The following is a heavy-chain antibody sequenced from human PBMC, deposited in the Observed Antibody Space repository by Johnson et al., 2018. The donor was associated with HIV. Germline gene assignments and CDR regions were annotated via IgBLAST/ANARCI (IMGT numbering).Heavy chain of an antibody. CDR2: INWNGGST. CDR1: GFTFSSYA. CDR3: ARDPARSTMIEDAFDI. V-gene: IGHV3-20*04. D-gene: IGHD3-22*01. J-gene: IGHJ3*02. Sequence: VQLVESGGGVVQPGRSLRLSCAASGFTFSSYAMHWVRQAPGKGLEWVSGINWNGGSTGYADSVKGRFTLSRDNAKNTLYLQMNSLRAEDTAVYYCARDPARSTMIEDAFDIWGQGTMVTVSS.